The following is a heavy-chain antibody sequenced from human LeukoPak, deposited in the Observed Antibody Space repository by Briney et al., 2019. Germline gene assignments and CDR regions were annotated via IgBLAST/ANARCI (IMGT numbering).Heavy chain of an antibody. Sequence: GGSLRLSCAASAFTFRSYAMSWVRHAPGKGMEWLSAITASGARTDYADSVKGRFTISRDNSKNTLYLQRNSLTAEDTALYYCAKEGGNTVTSKKYFDYWGQGTLVTVSS. CDR1: AFTFRSYA. D-gene: IGHD4-11*01. J-gene: IGHJ4*02. V-gene: IGHV3-23*01. CDR3: AKEGGNTVTSKKYFDY. CDR2: ITASGART.